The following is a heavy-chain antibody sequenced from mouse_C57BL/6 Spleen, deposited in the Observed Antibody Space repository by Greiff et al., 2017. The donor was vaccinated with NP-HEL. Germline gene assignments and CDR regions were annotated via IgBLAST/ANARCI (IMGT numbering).Heavy chain of an antibody. CDR3: ARSHYYGSSGWYFDV. J-gene: IGHJ1*03. Sequence: QVQLQQPGAELVRPGTSVKLSCKASGYTFTSYWMHWVKQRPGQGLEWIGVIDPSDSYTNYNQKFKGKATLTVVTSSSTAYMQLSSLTSEDSAVYYCARSHYYGSSGWYFDVWGTGTTVTVSS. D-gene: IGHD1-1*01. V-gene: IGHV1-59*01. CDR1: GYTFTSYW. CDR2: IDPSDSYT.